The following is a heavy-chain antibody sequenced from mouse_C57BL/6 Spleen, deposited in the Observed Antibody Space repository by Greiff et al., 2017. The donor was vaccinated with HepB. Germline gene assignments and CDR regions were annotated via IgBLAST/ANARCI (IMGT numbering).Heavy chain of an antibody. CDR1: GSPFPASH. J-gene: IGHJ4*01. V-gene: IGHV1-18*01. Sequence: SFPSLVPPVSSVPIPCPSSGSPFPASHLPCLTPSHGTSLEWIGDINPNNGGTIYNQKFKGKATLTVDKSSSTAYMELRSLTSEDTAVYYCARGDRVYYAMDYWGQGTSVTVSS. CDR3: ARGDRVYYAMDY. CDR2: INPNNGGT.